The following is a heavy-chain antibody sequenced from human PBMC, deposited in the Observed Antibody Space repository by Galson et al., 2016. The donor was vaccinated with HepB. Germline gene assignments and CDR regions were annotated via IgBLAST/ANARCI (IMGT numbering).Heavy chain of an antibody. CDR2: ISPADSNT. J-gene: IGHJ6*03. D-gene: IGHD3-9*01. Sequence: QSGAEVKRSGESLKISCQGSGYAFPHYWIGWVRQMPGKGLEWMGSISPADSNTRYSASFQGQVIISVDRSTSTAYMQWSSLKAADTAIYYCARHREILAADGRNYYYYRDLWGKGTTVTVS. CDR3: ARHREILAADGRNYYYYRDL. V-gene: IGHV5-51*01. CDR1: GYAFPHYW.